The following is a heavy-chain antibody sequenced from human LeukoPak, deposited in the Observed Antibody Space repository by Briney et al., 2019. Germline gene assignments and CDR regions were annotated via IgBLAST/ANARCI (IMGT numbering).Heavy chain of an antibody. J-gene: IGHJ4*02. CDR1: GGSFSSYY. Sequence: SETLSLTCTVSGGSFSSYYWTWIRQPPGKGLEWVGYMFPSGSPSHNPSLKSRVTMSADTSKNQFSLKVNSVTAADTAVYYCARAVYGSGSHFFDYWGQGTLVTVSS. CDR3: ARAVYGSGSHFFDY. V-gene: IGHV4-4*08. D-gene: IGHD3-10*01. CDR2: MFPSGSP.